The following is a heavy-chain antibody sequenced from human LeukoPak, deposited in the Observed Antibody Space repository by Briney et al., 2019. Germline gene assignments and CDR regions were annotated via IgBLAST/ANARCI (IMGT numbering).Heavy chain of an antibody. Sequence: PGGSLRLSCAASGFTFSSYAMSWVRQAPGKGLEWVSAISGSGGSTYYADSVKGRFTISRDNSKNTLYLQMNSLRAEDTAVYYCAKDGSGSGSYYSDYYYYYMDVWGKGTTVTVSS. V-gene: IGHV3-23*01. CDR3: AKDGSGSGSYYSDYYYYYMDV. CDR1: GFTFSSYA. J-gene: IGHJ6*03. D-gene: IGHD3-10*01. CDR2: ISGSGGST.